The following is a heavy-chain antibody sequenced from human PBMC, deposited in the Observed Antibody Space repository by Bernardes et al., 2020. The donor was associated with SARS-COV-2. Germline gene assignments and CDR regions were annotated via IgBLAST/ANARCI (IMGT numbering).Heavy chain of an antibody. D-gene: IGHD2-21*01. CDR3: AGSSCGIDCYIGGLRSWDYGMDV. V-gene: IGHV4-39*01. Sequence: SETLSLTCTVSGVSIISSNYYWCWIRQSPGRGLLWLGSIYSIGNLYHNPSLRIRLSASVDTSKYQFSLRLSFVIAADTAVYYCAGSSCGIDCYIGGLRSWDYGMDVWGQGTTVTVSS. J-gene: IGHJ6*02. CDR2: IYSIGNL. CDR1: GVSIISSNYY.